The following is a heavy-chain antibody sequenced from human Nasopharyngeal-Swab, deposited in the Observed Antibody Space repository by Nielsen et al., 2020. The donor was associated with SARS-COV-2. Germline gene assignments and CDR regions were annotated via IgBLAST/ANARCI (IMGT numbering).Heavy chain of an antibody. D-gene: IGHD3-10*01. J-gene: IGHJ5*02. Sequence: ASVKVSCKASGYTFTSYDINWVRQATGQGLEWMGWMNPNSGNTGYAQKFQGRVTMTRNTSISTAYMELSSLRSEDTAVYYCARGQYYGSGSLYWFDPWGQGTLVTVSS. V-gene: IGHV1-8*01. CDR2: MNPNSGNT. CDR3: ARGQYYGSGSLYWFDP. CDR1: GYTFTSYD.